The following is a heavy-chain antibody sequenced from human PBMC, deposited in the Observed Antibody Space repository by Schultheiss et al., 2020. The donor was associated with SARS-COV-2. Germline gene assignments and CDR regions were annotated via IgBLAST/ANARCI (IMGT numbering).Heavy chain of an antibody. CDR2: IYTSGST. CDR1: GGSISSYY. V-gene: IGHV4-4*07. Sequence: SETLSLTCTVSGGSISSYYWSWIRQPAGKGLEWIGRIYTSGSTYYNPSLKSRVTISVDTSKNQFSLKLSSVTAADTAVYYCAREGGYSSSNYFDYWGQGTLVTVSS. CDR3: AREGGYSSSNYFDY. D-gene: IGHD6-6*01. J-gene: IGHJ4*02.